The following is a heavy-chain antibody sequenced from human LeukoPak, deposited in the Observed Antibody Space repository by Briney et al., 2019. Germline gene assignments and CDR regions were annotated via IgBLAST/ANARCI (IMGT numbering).Heavy chain of an antibody. D-gene: IGHD2-2*01. CDR2: ITPNSGGT. CDR3: ARLSQLGYCSSTSCSDY. J-gene: IGHJ4*02. Sequence: ASVKVSCKASGYTFTGYYMHWVRQAPGQGLEWMGWITPNSGGTNYAQKFQGRVTMTRDTSISTAYMELSRLRSDDTAVYYCARLSQLGYCSSTSCSDYWGQGTLVTVSS. V-gene: IGHV1-2*02. CDR1: GYTFTGYY.